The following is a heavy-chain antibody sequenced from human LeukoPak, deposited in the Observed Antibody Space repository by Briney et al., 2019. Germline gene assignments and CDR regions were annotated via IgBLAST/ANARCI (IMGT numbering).Heavy chain of an antibody. V-gene: IGHV1-8*02. Sequence: GSSVKVSCKASGGTFSSYAINWVRQATGQGLEWMGWMNPNSGNTGYAQKFQGRVTMTRNTSISTAYMELSSLRSEDTAVYYCARGPYYNYYDSSGRGSNCKFDPWGQGTLVTVSS. CDR3: ARGPYYNYYDSSGRGSNCKFDP. D-gene: IGHD3-22*01. J-gene: IGHJ5*02. CDR2: MNPNSGNT. CDR1: GGTFSSYA.